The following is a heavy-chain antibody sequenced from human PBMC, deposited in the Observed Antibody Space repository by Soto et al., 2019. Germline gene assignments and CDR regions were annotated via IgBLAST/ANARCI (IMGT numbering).Heavy chain of an antibody. Sequence: QVQLVQSGAEVKKPGSSVKVSCKASGGTFSSYTISWVRQAPGQGLEWMGRIIPILGIANYAQKFQGRVTITADKSTSTAYMELSSLRSEDTAVYYCANHCSSTSCYGGWGQGTLVTVSS. J-gene: IGHJ4*02. V-gene: IGHV1-69*02. CDR3: ANHCSSTSCYGG. CDR1: GGTFSSYT. D-gene: IGHD2-2*01. CDR2: IIPILGIA.